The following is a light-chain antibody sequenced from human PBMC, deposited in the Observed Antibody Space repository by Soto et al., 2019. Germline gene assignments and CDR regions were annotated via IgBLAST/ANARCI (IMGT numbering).Light chain of an antibody. J-gene: IGLJ1*01. V-gene: IGLV2-18*02. Sequence: QSVLIQPPSVSGSPGQSVTISCTGTSSDVGSYDYVSWYQQHPGTVPKPMIYNVNTRPSGVPDRFSGSKSGNTASLTISGLQAEDEADYYCSSYTSSAHYVFGTGTKVTVL. CDR1: SSDVGSYDY. CDR3: SSYTSSAHYV. CDR2: NVN.